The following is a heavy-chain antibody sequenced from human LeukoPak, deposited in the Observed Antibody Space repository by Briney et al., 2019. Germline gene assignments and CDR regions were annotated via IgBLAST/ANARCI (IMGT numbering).Heavy chain of an antibody. D-gene: IGHD1-1*01. V-gene: IGHV1-2*06. CDR1: RYTFTDYY. Sequence: ASVKVSCKASRYTFTDYYMDWVRQAPGQGLEWMGRINPNSGGTDYAQKFQGRVTMTRDTSISTAYMGLSRLGSDDTAVYYCATLGGANSVDYWGQGTLVTVSS. CDR2: INPNSGGT. J-gene: IGHJ4*02. CDR3: ATLGGANSVDY.